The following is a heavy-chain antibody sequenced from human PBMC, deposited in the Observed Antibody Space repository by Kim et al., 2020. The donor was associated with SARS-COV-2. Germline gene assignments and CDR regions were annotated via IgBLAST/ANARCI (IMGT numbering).Heavy chain of an antibody. Sequence: SETLSLTCAVYGGSFSDYYWSWIRQXPGKXXEXXGXINHSGSTNXNPXXKSRVTISXXPSKNQFSLKRSSVTAXDXAXYYCXRQWLGERRDYWGQGTLVT. J-gene: IGHJ4*02. D-gene: IGHD6-19*01. CDR3: XRQWLGERRDY. CDR2: INHSGST. V-gene: IGHV4-34*01. CDR1: GGSFSDYY.